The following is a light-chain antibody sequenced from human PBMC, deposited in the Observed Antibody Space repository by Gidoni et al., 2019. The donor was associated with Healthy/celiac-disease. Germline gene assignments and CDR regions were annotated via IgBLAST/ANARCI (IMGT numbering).Light chain of an antibody. CDR1: SSDVGGYKY. CDR2: EVS. Sequence: QSALTQPPSAPGSPGQSVTISCTGTSSDVGGYKYVSWYQQHPGKAPKLMIYEVSKRPSGVPDRFSGSKSGNTASLTVSGLQAEDEADYYCSSYAGSNNRVFGGGTKLTVL. J-gene: IGLJ3*02. V-gene: IGLV2-8*01. CDR3: SSYAGSNNRV.